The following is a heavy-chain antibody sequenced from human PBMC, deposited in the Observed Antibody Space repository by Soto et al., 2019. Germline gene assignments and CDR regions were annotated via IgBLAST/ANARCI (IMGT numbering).Heavy chain of an antibody. CDR2: IIPIFGTI. V-gene: IGHV1-69*06. D-gene: IGHD2-15*01. CDR1: GGTFSNYA. J-gene: IGHJ2*01. Sequence: QVQLVQSGAEVKTPGSSVKVSCKTSGGTFSNYAFSWVRQAPGQGLEGLGGIIPIFGTINYARRFLGRVKIDADKCTNTAYMALGSLRDEDTAVYYCARDFYDGRGSYSWYFDLWGRGTLVTVSS. CDR3: ARDFYDGRGSYSWYFDL.